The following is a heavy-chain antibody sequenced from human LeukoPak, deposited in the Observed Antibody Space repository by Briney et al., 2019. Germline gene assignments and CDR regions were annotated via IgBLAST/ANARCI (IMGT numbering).Heavy chain of an antibody. J-gene: IGHJ4*02. V-gene: IGHV3-23*01. CDR2: ISTGGST. CDR3: AKAAVGVAAINY. CDR1: GFTFSSSA. D-gene: IGHD2-15*01. Sequence: PGGSLRLSCAASGFTFSSSAMSWVRQAPGKGLEWVSAISTGGSTYYAASVKGRFTISSDNYKNTLYLQMNTLKAEDSALYYCAKAAVGVAAINYWGQGTLVTVSS.